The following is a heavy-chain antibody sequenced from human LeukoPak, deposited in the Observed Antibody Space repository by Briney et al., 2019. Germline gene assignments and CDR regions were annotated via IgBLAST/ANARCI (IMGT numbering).Heavy chain of an antibody. CDR2: IKQDGSEK. CDR1: GFTFSSYW. V-gene: IGHV3-7*04. J-gene: IGHJ4*02. D-gene: IGHD2-15*01. CDR3: AREDRTGYFDY. Sequence: GGSLRLSCAASGFTFSSYWMSWVRQAPGKGLERVANIKQDGSEKYYVDSVKGRFTISRDNAKNSLYLQMNSLRAEDTAVYYCAREDRTGYFDYWGQGTLVTVSS.